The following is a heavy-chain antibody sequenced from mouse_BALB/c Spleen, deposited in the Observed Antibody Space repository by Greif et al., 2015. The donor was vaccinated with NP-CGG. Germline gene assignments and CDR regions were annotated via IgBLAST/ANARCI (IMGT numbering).Heavy chain of an antibody. J-gene: IGHJ4*01. CDR1: GFNIKDTY. CDR3: APLITTVVLRAMDY. D-gene: IGHD1-1*01. Sequence: VQLQQPGAELVKPGASVKLSCTPSGFNIKDTYMHWVKQRPERGLEWIGRIDPANGNTKYDPKFQGKATITADTSSNTAYLQLSSLTSEDTAVYYCAPLITTVVLRAMDYWGQGTSVTVSS. CDR2: IDPANGNT. V-gene: IGHV14-3*02.